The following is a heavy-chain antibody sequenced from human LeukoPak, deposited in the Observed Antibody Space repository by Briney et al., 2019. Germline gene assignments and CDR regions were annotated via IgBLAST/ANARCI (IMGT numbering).Heavy chain of an antibody. J-gene: IGHJ4*02. CDR2: FYYRGST. V-gene: IGHV4-59*12. CDR1: GGYISSYY. D-gene: IGHD1-14*01. CDR3: ARHSGTLGYFDY. Sequence: SETLSLTCTVSGGYISSYYWSWIRQPPGKGLEWIGYFYYRGSTNYNPSLKSRVTISLDTSKNQFSLRLRSVTAADTAVYYCARHSGTLGYFDYWGQGTRVTVSS.